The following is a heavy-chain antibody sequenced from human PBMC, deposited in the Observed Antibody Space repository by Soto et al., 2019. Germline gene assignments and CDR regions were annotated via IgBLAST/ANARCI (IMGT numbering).Heavy chain of an antibody. CDR3: ARDVISDIVVVPAAMFSLKRKANNWFDP. CDR1: GGSISSGDYY. CDR2: IYYSGST. Sequence: ASETLSLTCTVSGGSISSGDYYWSWIRQPPGKGLEWIGYIYYSGSTYYNPSLKSRVTISVDTSKNQFSLKLSSVTAADTAVYYCARDVISDIVVVPAAMFSLKRKANNWFDPWGQGTLVTVSS. V-gene: IGHV4-30-4*01. D-gene: IGHD2-2*01. J-gene: IGHJ5*02.